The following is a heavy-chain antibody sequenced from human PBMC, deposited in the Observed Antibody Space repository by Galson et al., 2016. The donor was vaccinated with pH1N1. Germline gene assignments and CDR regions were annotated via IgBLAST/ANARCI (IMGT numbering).Heavy chain of an antibody. D-gene: IGHD3-9*01. CDR3: ARGYRDYDILTGRRHPNYFDY. Sequence: ETLSLTCTVSGGSISSHYWGWIRQSPGKGLEWIGYIHYSGSNNYNPSLKSRVTMSVDTSKNQFSLKLRSVSAANTAVYYCARGYRDYDILTGRRHPNYFDYWVQGTLVTVSS. CDR2: IHYSGSN. J-gene: IGHJ4*02. CDR1: GGSISSHY. V-gene: IGHV4-59*11.